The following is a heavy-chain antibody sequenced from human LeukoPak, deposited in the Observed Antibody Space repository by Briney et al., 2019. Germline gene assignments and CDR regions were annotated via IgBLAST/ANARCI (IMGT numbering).Heavy chain of an antibody. Sequence: PGGSLRLSCAASGFTVSSNYMSWVRQAPGKGLEWVSISGGSTYYADSVKGRFTISRDNAKNSLYLQMNSLRAEDTAVYYCARGHQSSLGYWGQGTLVTVSS. V-gene: IGHV3-53*01. D-gene: IGHD3-16*01. CDR3: ARGHQSSLGY. CDR1: GFTVSSNY. J-gene: IGHJ4*02. CDR2: SGGST.